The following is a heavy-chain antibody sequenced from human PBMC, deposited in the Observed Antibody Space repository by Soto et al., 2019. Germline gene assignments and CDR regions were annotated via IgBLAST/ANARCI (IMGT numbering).Heavy chain of an antibody. D-gene: IGHD6-13*01. CDR1: GGSISSYY. CDR2: IYTSGST. CDR3: AIDRRVAAAGTPGTPLYYYYGMDV. V-gene: IGHV4-4*07. J-gene: IGHJ6*02. Sequence: PSETLSLTCTVSGGSISSYYWSWIRQPAWKGLEWIGRIYTSGSTNYNPSLKSRATMSVDTSKNQFSLKLSSVTAADTAVYYCAIDRRVAAAGTPGTPLYYYYGMDVCGQGTTVTVSS.